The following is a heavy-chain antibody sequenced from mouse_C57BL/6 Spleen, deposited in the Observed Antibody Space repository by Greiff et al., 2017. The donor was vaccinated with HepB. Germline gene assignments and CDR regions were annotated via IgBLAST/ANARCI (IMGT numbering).Heavy chain of an antibody. CDR2: ISDGGSYT. Sequence: EVKVEESGGGLVKPGGSLKLSCAASGFTFSSYAMSWVRQTPEKRLEWVATISDGGSYTYYPDNVKGRFTISRDNAKNNLYLQMSHLKSEDTAMYYCARVAYSNYVYYAMDYWGQGTSVTVSS. V-gene: IGHV5-4*03. D-gene: IGHD2-5*01. CDR1: GFTFSSYA. CDR3: ARVAYSNYVYYAMDY. J-gene: IGHJ4*01.